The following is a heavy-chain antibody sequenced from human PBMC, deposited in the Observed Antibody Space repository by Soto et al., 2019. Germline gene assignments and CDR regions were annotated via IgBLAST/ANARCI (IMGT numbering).Heavy chain of an antibody. CDR2: IYYSGST. V-gene: IGHV4-39*01. D-gene: IGHD2-2*03. Sequence: QLQLQESGPGLVKPSETLSLTCTVSGGSISSSSHYWGWIRQPPGKGLEWIGSIYYSGSTYYNPSLKSRVTISVDTSKNQFSLKLSSVTAADTAVYYCARVEIVLVPTAAYCDYWGQEPWSPSPQ. CDR1: GGSISSSSHY. CDR3: ARVEIVLVPTAAYCDY. J-gene: IGHJ4*01.